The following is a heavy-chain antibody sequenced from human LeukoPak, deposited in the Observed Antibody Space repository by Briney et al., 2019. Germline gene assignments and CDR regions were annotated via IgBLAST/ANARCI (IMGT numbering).Heavy chain of an antibody. CDR3: AKSGLRFLEWFKVDYYFDY. J-gene: IGHJ4*02. V-gene: IGHV3-33*06. CDR1: GFTFSSYG. CDR2: IWYDGSNK. D-gene: IGHD3-3*01. Sequence: QPGRSLRLSCAASGFTFSSYGMHWVRQAPGQGLEWVAVIWYDGSNKYYADPVKGRFTISRDNSKNTLYLQMNSLRAEDTAVYYCAKSGLRFLEWFKVDYYFDYWGQGTLVTVSS.